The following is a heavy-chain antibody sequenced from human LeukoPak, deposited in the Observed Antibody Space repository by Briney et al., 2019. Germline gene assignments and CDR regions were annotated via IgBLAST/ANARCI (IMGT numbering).Heavy chain of an antibody. D-gene: IGHD2-2*01. CDR2: IYHSGST. V-gene: IGHV4-59*12. Sequence: SETLSLTSTVSGDSISSYYWSWIRRPPGKGLEWSGCIYHSGSTYYNPSLKSRVTISVDRSKNQFSLKLSSVTAADTAVYYCASSPSVVPAAMGAFDISGQGTMVTVSS. J-gene: IGHJ3*02. CDR1: GDSISSYY. CDR3: ASSPSVVPAAMGAFDI.